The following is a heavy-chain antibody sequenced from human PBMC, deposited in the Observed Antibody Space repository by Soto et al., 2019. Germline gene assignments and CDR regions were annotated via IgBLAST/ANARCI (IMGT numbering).Heavy chain of an antibody. D-gene: IGHD3-16*01. CDR2: ISSYTGNT. V-gene: IGHV1-18*01. Sequence: QVQLVQSGDEVKKPGASVKVSCKASGYIFVNYGIAWVRPAPGQGLEWMGWISSYTGNTHSATKVQGRLTMTTDTSTSTAYMDLGSLTSDDTAVYYCVMVDNYVTPTPQDGLGQGTMVIVSS. CDR3: VMVDNYVTPTPQDG. J-gene: IGHJ6*02. CDR1: GYIFVNYG.